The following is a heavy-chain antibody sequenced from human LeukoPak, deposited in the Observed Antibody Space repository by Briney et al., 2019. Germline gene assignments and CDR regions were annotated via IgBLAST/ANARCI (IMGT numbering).Heavy chain of an antibody. J-gene: IGHJ4*02. Sequence: GGSLRLSCAAPGFTVSSNYMSWVRQAPGKGLEWVSVIYSGGSTYYADSVKGRFTISRDNSKNTLYLQMNSLRAEDTAVYYCAREQLGTASGYWGQGTLVTVSS. D-gene: IGHD1-1*01. CDR1: GFTVSSNY. CDR2: IYSGGST. CDR3: AREQLGTASGY. V-gene: IGHV3-53*01.